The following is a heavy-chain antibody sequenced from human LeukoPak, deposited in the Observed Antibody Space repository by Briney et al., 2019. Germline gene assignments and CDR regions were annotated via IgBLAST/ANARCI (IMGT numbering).Heavy chain of an antibody. CDR2: INPNSGGT. CDR1: GYTFTGYY. CDR3: ARAGTSDDAFDI. Sequence: ASVKVSCKASGYTFTGYYMHWLRQAPGQGLEWMGWINPNSGGTNYAQKFQGRVTMTRDTSISTAYMELSRLRSDDTAVYYCARAGTSDDAFDIWGQGTMVTVSS. J-gene: IGHJ3*02. D-gene: IGHD1-1*01. V-gene: IGHV1-2*02.